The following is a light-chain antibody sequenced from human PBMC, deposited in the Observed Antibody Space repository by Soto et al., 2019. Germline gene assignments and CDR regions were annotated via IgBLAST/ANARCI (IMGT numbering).Light chain of an antibody. CDR1: SSDVGGYNF. CDR3: SSHTNIGTTV. Sequence: QSVLTQPASVSGSPGQSITISCTGTSSDVGGYNFVSWYQQHPGKAPRLMIFEVSDRPSGVSNRFSGSKSGNTASLTISGLQAEDEADYYCSSHTNIGTTVFGGGTKLTVL. CDR2: EVS. V-gene: IGLV2-14*01. J-gene: IGLJ3*02.